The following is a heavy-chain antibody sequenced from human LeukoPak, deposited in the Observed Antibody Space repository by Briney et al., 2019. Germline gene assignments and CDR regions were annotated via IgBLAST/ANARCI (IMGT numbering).Heavy chain of an antibody. Sequence: SSETLSLTCTVSGGSIRSSYYYWGWIRQPPGKGLEWIGSIYDSGSTYYNPSLKSRVTISVDTSKNQFSLKLSSVTAADTAVYYCASGPPTGYSYVYWGQGTLVTVSS. CDR2: IYDSGST. CDR3: ASGPPTGYSYVY. D-gene: IGHD5-18*01. J-gene: IGHJ4*02. CDR1: GGSIRSSYYY. V-gene: IGHV4-39*07.